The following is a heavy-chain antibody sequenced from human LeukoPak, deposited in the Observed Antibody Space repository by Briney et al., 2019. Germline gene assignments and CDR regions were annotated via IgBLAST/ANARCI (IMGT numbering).Heavy chain of an antibody. D-gene: IGHD1-26*01. CDR2: IRGSGGSI. CDR3: AKVWGSYSTGYFDY. J-gene: IGHJ4*02. V-gene: IGHV3-23*01. CDR1: RFTFSSYA. Sequence: GGSLRLSCAASRFTFSSYAMNWVRQAPGKGLEWVSAIRGSGGSIYYTDSVKVRFTISRDNSKTTLFLQMNSLRAEDTAVYYCAKVWGSYSTGYFDYWGQGTLVTVSS.